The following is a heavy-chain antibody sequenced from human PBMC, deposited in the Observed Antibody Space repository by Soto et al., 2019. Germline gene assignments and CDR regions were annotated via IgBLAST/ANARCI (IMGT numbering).Heavy chain of an antibody. V-gene: IGHV4-61*01. CDR3: AGGYSSSWYWGYYYYGMDV. CDR1: GSAVRSGSYY. Sequence: PSETLSLPCTVPGSAVRSGSYYWSWIRQPPVKGLGWIGYIYYSGSTNYNPSLKSRVTISVDTSKNQFSLKLSSVTAADTAVYYCAGGYSSSWYWGYYYYGMDVWGQGTTVTVSS. CDR2: IYYSGST. D-gene: IGHD6-13*01. J-gene: IGHJ6*02.